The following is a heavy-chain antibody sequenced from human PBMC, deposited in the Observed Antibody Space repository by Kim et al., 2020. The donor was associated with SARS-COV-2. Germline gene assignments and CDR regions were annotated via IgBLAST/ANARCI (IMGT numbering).Heavy chain of an antibody. Sequence: ASVKVSCKASGYTFTSYAMHWVRQAPGQRLEWMGWINAGNGNTKYSQKFQGRFTITRDTSASTAYMELSSLRSEDTAVYYCATNARGVKFGGDYWGQGTLVTVSS. D-gene: IGHD3-10*01. J-gene: IGHJ4*02. CDR3: ATNARGVKFGGDY. V-gene: IGHV1-3*01. CDR1: GYTFTSYA. CDR2: INAGNGNT.